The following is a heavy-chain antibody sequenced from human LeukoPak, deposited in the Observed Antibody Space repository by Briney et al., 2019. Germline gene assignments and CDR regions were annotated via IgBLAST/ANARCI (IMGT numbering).Heavy chain of an antibody. Sequence: PGGSLRHSCAASGFTFSSYAMHWVRQAPGKGLEWVAVISYDGSNKYYADYVKGRFTISRDNSKNTLYLQMNSLRAEDTAVYYCTREEYYYDSSGYPFPPGFFDYWGQGTLVTVSS. D-gene: IGHD3-22*01. CDR3: TREEYYYDSSGYPFPPGFFDY. CDR1: GFTFSSYA. J-gene: IGHJ4*02. V-gene: IGHV3-30-3*01. CDR2: ISYDGSNK.